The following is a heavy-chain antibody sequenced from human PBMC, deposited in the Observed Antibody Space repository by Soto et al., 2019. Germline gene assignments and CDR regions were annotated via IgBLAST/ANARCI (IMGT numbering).Heavy chain of an antibody. Sequence: GSLRLSCAASGFTVSSNYMSWVRQAPGKGLEWIGEINHSGSTNYNPPLKSRVTISVDTSKNQFSLKLSSVTAADTAVYYCVRHAQWIIRAYWGQGSLVTSPQ. V-gene: IGHV4-34*01. CDR2: INHSGST. CDR1: GFTVSSNY. J-gene: IGHJ4*02. CDR3: VRHAQWIIRAY. D-gene: IGHD5-12*01.